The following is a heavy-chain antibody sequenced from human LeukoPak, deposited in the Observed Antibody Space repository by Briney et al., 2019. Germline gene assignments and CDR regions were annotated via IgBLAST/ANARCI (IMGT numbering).Heavy chain of an antibody. J-gene: IGHJ3*02. CDR2: IYYSGST. D-gene: IGHD3-3*01. CDR1: GGSVSSGSYY. V-gene: IGHV4-61*01. CDR3: ARVASGYDVFDI. Sequence: PSETLSLTCTVSGGSVSSGSYYWSWIRQPPGKVLEWIGYIYYSGSTNYNPSLKSRVTISVDTSKNQFSLKLSSVTAADTAVFYCARVASGYDVFDIWGQGTMVTVSS.